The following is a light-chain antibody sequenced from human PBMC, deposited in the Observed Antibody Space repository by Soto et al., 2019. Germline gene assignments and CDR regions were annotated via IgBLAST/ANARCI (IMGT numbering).Light chain of an antibody. V-gene: IGKV1-39*01. J-gene: IGKJ2*01. CDR3: QQSYGTPYT. Sequence: DIQMTQSPSSLSASAGDRVTITCRASQSISMYLNWFQHKPGKAPKLLIYGASTLQRGVPSRFSGSGSGTGFTLTISSLQPEDFATYYCQQSYGTPYTFGQGTKLEIK. CDR2: GAS. CDR1: QSISMY.